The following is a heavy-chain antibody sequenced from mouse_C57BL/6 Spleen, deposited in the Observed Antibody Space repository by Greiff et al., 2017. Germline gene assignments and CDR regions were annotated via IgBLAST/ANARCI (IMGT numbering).Heavy chain of an antibody. V-gene: IGHV1-39*01. J-gene: IGHJ4*01. CDR1: GYSFTDYN. CDR3: AIMTTVVAPGAMDY. CDR2: INPNYGTT. D-gene: IGHD1-1*01. Sequence: VQLQQSRPELVKPGASVKISCKASGYSFTDYNMNWVKQSNGKSLEWIGVINPNYGTTSYNQKFKGKATLTVDQSSSTAYMQLNSLTSEDSAVYYCAIMTTVVAPGAMDYWGQGTSVTVSS.